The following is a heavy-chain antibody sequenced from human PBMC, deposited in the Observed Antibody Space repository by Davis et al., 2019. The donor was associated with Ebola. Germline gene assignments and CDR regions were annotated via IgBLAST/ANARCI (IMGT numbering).Heavy chain of an antibody. CDR3: ARGRRWLVVYARGNWFDP. J-gene: IGHJ5*02. V-gene: IGHV4-59*01. D-gene: IGHD2-8*02. CDR2: IYYSGST. Sequence: SETLSLTCAVSGGSISSYYWSWIRQPPGKGLEWIGYIYYSGSTNYNPSLKSRVTISVDTSKNQFSLKLSSVTAADTAVYYCARGRRWLVVYARGNWFDPWGQGTLVTVSS. CDR1: GGSISSYY.